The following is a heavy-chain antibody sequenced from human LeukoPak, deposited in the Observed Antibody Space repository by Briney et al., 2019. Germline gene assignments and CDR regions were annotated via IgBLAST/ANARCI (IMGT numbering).Heavy chain of an antibody. CDR1: SFTFHTNG. V-gene: IGHV3-33*01. D-gene: IGHD3-10*01. CDR2: IWYDGSNK. J-gene: IGHJ4*02. CDR3: ASRGQALDY. Sequence: GTSLRLSWAADSFTFHTNGSDWVRQAPGKGLEWVALIWYDGSNKHYADSVKGRFTISRDNSKNTLYRQMSSLRVENTAVYYCASRGQALDYWGQGTLVTVSS.